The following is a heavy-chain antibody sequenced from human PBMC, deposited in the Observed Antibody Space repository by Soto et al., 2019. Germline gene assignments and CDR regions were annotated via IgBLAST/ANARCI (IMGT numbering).Heavy chain of an antibody. D-gene: IGHD5-12*01. CDR3: AESGYDWGNNWFDP. CDR2: ISSSSSTI. J-gene: IGHJ5*02. Sequence: GGSLRLSCAASGFTFSSYSMNWVRQAPGKGLEWVSYISSSSSTIYYADSVKGRFTISRDNAKNSLYLQMNSLRAEDTAVYYCAESGYDWGNNWFDPWGQGTLVTVSS. V-gene: IGHV3-48*01. CDR1: GFTFSSYS.